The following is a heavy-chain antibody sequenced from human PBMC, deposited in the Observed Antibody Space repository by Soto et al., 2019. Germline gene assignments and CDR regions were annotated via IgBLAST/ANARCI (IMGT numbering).Heavy chain of an antibody. D-gene: IGHD5-18*01. CDR3: AREDGYSYGDNYYGMDV. J-gene: IGHJ6*02. V-gene: IGHV1-69*06. Sequence: QVQLVQSGAEVKKPGSSVKVSCKASGGTFSSYAISWVRQAPGQGLEWMEGIIPIFGTANYAQKFQGRVTITADKSTSTAYMELSSLRSEDTAVYYCAREDGYSYGDNYYGMDVWGQGTTVTVSS. CDR1: GGTFSSYA. CDR2: IIPIFGTA.